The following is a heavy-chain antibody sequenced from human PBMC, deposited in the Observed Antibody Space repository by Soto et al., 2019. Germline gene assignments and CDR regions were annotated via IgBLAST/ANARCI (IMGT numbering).Heavy chain of an antibody. D-gene: IGHD6-19*01. CDR3: ARNLGGAVALDY. J-gene: IGHJ4*02. Sequence: EVQLLESGGGLVQPGGSLRLSCAASGFTFSNYAMSWVRQAPGKGLEWVSGIGGDYDDRHYADSVKGRFTISRDNSKNSLYLQMNSLRAEDTAVYYCARNLGGAVALDYWGQGTLVTVSS. V-gene: IGHV3-23*01. CDR1: GFTFSNYA. CDR2: IGGDYDDR.